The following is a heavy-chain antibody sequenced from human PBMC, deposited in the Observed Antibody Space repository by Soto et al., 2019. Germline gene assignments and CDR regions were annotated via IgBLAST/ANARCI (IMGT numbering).Heavy chain of an antibody. J-gene: IGHJ5*02. V-gene: IGHV3-9*01. D-gene: IGHD1-7*01. CDR2: ISWNSGSI. Sequence: EVQLVESGGGLVQPGRSLRLSCAASGFTFDDYALHWVRQAPGKGLEWVSGISWNSGSIGYADSVKGRFTISRDNAKNSLYLQMNSLRAEDTALYYWAKSNGGLELQGGWFDPWGQGTLVTVSS. CDR3: AKSNGGLELQGGWFDP. CDR1: GFTFDDYA.